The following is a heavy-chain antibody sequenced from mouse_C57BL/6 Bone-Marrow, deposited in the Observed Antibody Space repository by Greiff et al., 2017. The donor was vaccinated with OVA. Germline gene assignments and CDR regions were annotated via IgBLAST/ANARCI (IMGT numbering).Heavy chain of an antibody. J-gene: IGHJ3*01. CDR1: GFTFSDAW. CDR3: TPLAY. CDR2: IRNKASNHAT. V-gene: IGHV6-6*01. Sequence: EVKVEESGGGLVQPGGSMKLSCAASGFTFSDAWMDWVRQSPEKGLEWVAEIRNKASNHATYYAESVKGRFTISRDDSKSSVYLQMNSVRAEDTGIYYCTPLAYWGQGTLVTVSA.